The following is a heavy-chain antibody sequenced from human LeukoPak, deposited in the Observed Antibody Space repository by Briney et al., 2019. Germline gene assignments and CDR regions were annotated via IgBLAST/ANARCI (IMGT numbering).Heavy chain of an antibody. D-gene: IGHD2-2*01. V-gene: IGHV3-21*01. J-gene: IGHJ4*02. CDR2: ISSSSSYI. Sequence: GGSLRLCCAASGFTFSSYSMNWVRQAPGKGLEWVSSISSSSSYIYYADSVRGRFTISRDNAKNSLYLQMISLRAEDAAVYYCARAFVGTSLDYWGQGTLVTVSS. CDR1: GFTFSSYS. CDR3: ARAFVGTSLDY.